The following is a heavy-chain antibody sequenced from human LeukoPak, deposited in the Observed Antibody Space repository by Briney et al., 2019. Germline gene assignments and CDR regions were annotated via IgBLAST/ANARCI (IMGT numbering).Heavy chain of an antibody. J-gene: IGHJ6*03. D-gene: IGHD3-10*01. CDR1: GFTVSSNY. CDR3: AKDRVSGSGRRPDYYYMDV. Sequence: PEGSLRLSCAASGFTVSSNYMSWVRQAPGKGLEWVSVIYSGGSTYYADSVKGRFTISRDNSKNTLYLQMNSLRAEDTAVYYCAKDRVSGSGRRPDYYYMDVWGKGTTVTISS. CDR2: IYSGGST. V-gene: IGHV3-53*01.